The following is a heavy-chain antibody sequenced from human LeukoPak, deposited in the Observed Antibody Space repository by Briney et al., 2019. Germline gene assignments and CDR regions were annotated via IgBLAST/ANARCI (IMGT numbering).Heavy chain of an antibody. CDR2: ISSSSSTI. J-gene: IGHJ5*02. CDR1: GFTFSSYS. V-gene: IGHV3-48*01. CDR3: SKDPTSDFGGDLDP. Sequence: GGSLRLSCAASGFTFSSYSMNWVRQAPGKGLEWVSYISSSSSTIYYADSVKGRFTISRDNSKSTVYLQMNSLRVEDAAVYYCSKDPTSDFGGDLDPWGQGTLVTVSS. D-gene: IGHD3-10*01.